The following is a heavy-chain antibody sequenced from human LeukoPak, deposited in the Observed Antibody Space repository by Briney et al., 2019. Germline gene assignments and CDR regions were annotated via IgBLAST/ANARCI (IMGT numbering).Heavy chain of an antibody. D-gene: IGHD1-14*01. J-gene: IGHJ5*02. CDR3: ARGRTRFDP. V-gene: IGHV4-31*11. CDR1: GGSFSGYY. CDR2: IYYSGST. Sequence: PSETLSLTCAVYGGSFSGYYWSWIRQHPGKGLEWIGYIYYSGSTYYNPSLKSRVTISVDTSKNQFSLKLSSVTAADTAVYYCARGRTRFDPWGQGTLVTVSS.